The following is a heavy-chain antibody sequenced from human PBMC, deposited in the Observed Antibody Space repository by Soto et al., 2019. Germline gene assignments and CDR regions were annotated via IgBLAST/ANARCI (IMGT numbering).Heavy chain of an antibody. D-gene: IGHD4-17*01. CDR3: ARDVAATTLAVTTII. CDR1: GFTFSSYS. CDR2: ISSSSSYI. J-gene: IGHJ4*02. V-gene: IGHV3-21*04. Sequence: EVQLVESGGGLVKPGGSLRLSCAASGFTFSSYSMNWVRQAPGKGLEWVSSISSSSSYIYYADSVKGRFTISRDNAKNSLYLQMNSLRAEDTAVYYCARDVAATTLAVTTIIWGQGTLVTVSS.